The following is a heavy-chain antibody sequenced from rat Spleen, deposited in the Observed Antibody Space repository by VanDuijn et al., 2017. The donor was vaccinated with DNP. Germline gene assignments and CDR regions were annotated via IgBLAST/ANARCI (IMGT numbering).Heavy chain of an antibody. Sequence: EVQLVESGGGPVQPGRSLKVSCVASGFIFRNYWMTCIRQAPGKGLEWVASISSTADNTYYSDSVKGRFSLSRDNAKSTLYLQMDSLRSEDTATYSCARQRDIGPMDAWGQGASVTVSS. J-gene: IGHJ4*01. CDR1: GFIFRNYW. V-gene: IGHV5-31*01. D-gene: IGHD1-5*01. CDR3: ARQRDIGPMDA. CDR2: ISSTADNT.